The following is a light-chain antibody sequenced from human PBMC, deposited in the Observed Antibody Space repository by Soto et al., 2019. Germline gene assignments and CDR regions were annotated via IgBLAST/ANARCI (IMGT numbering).Light chain of an antibody. Sequence: DIQMTQSPSSLSASVGDRVTITCRASQGISNSLAWYQQEPGKVPKLLIYDASTLQSGVSSRFSGSGSGTDFTLPISSLQPEDVATYYCQKYDSAPEAFGQGTKVEIK. CDR1: QGISNS. V-gene: IGKV1-27*01. J-gene: IGKJ1*01. CDR2: DAS. CDR3: QKYDSAPEA.